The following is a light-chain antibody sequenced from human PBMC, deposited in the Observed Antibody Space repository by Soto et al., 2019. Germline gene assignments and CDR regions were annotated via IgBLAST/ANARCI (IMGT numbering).Light chain of an antibody. V-gene: IGLV1-44*01. CDR3: AACDDSLNGVV. CDR1: SSNIGSNT. J-gene: IGLJ2*01. CDR2: SNN. Sequence: QSVLTQPPSASGTPGQRVTISCSGSSSNIGSNTVNWYQQLPGTAPKLLIYSNNQRPSGVPDRFSGSKSGTSASLAISGLQPEDEADYYCAACDDSLNGVVFGGGTKLTVL.